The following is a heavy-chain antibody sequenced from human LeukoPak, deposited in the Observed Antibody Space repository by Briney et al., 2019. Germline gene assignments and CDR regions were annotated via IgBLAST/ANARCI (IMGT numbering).Heavy chain of an antibody. V-gene: IGHV1-46*01. CDR1: GYTFTSYY. Sequence: ASVKVTCKASGYTFTSYYMHWVRQASGQGLEWMGIINPSGGSTSYAQKFQGRVTMTRDTSTSTVYMELSSLRSEDTAVYYCARYSSGYYQYFDYWGQGTLVTVSS. CDR2: INPSGGST. D-gene: IGHD3-22*01. J-gene: IGHJ4*02. CDR3: ARYSSGYYQYFDY.